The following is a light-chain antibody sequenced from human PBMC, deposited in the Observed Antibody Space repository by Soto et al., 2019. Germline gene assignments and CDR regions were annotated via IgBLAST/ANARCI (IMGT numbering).Light chain of an antibody. J-gene: IGKJ2*01. CDR1: QSVSTKY. V-gene: IGKV3-20*01. Sequence: EIVLPQSPGTLSLSLGERATLSCRASQSVSTKYVAWYQQKPGQAPSLLIYVTSNRAADVPDRFSATGSGTDFSLTISRLQPEDFAVYYCQHYGSSPPDTFGQGTKLEIK. CDR3: QHYGSSPPDT. CDR2: VTS.